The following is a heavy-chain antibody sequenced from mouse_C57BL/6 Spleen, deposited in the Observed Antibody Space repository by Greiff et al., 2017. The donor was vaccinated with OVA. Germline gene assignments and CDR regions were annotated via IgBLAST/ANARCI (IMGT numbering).Heavy chain of an antibody. CDR1: GYAFSRSW. CDR2: LYPGDGDT. CDR3: SRNWDDYAMDY. D-gene: IGHD4-1*01. Sequence: VQLMESGPELVKPGASVKISCKASGYAFSRSWMNWVKRRPGKGLEWIGRLYPGDGDTNYNGKFKGKATLTADKSSSTAYMQLSSLTSEDSAVYFCSRNWDDYAMDYWGQGTSVTVSS. V-gene: IGHV1-82*01. J-gene: IGHJ4*01.